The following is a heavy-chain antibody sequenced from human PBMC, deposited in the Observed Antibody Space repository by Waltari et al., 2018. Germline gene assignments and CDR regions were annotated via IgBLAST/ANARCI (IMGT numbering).Heavy chain of an antibody. Sequence: EVQLVESGGGLIQPGGSLRPSCVASGVTVSNNYMTWLRQAPGKGLELVSLIYSGGTTYYADSVRGRFTISRDGSKNTVYLQMNSLRAEDTAVYFCARNQVETALGYWGQGTLVTVSS. D-gene: IGHD2-21*02. CDR3: ARNQVETALGY. V-gene: IGHV3-53*01. CDR2: IYSGGTT. CDR1: GVTVSNNY. J-gene: IGHJ4*02.